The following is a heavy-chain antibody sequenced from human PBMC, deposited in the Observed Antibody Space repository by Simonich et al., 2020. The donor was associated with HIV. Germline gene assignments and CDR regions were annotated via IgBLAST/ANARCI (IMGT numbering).Heavy chain of an antibody. D-gene: IGHD3-10*01. CDR2: TIPIFGTA. Sequence: QVQLVQSGAEVKKPGSSVKVSCKASGGTFSSFAISWVRQAPGLGLEWGGGTIPIFGTANYAQMFQGRVTITADESTSTAYMELSSLRSEDTGIYYCARKGGGRGVYYFDYWGQGTLVTVSS. V-gene: IGHV1-69*13. J-gene: IGHJ4*02. CDR3: ARKGGGRGVYYFDY. CDR1: GGTFSSFA.